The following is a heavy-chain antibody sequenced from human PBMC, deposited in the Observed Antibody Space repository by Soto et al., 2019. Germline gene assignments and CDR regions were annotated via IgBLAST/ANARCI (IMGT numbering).Heavy chain of an antibody. J-gene: IGHJ4*02. Sequence: PSETLSLTCTVSGRSISRGGYYWSWIRQHPGKGLEWIGYIYYSGSTYYNPSLKSRVTISVDTSKNQFSLKLSSVTAADTAVYYCARGQRRYCTNGVCLEPIDYWGQGTLVTVSS. V-gene: IGHV4-31*03. CDR3: ARGQRRYCTNGVCLEPIDY. CDR2: IYYSGST. CDR1: GRSISRGGYY. D-gene: IGHD2-8*01.